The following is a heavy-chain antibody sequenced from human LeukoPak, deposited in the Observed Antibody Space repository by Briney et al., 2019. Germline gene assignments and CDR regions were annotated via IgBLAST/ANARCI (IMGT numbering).Heavy chain of an antibody. CDR2: IYYSGST. CDR1: GASISSYY. J-gene: IGHJ5*02. V-gene: IGHV4-59*08. CDR3: ARRGRQAIWFDP. Sequence: SETLSLTCTVSGASISSYYWSSIRQPPGKGLEWIAYIYYSGSTNYNPSFKSRVTISVDTSKNEFSLKLSSVTAADTAVYYCARRGRQAIWFDPWGQGTLVTVSS.